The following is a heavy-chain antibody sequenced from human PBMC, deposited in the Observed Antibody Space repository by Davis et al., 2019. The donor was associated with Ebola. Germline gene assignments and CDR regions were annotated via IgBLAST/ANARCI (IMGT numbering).Heavy chain of an antibody. V-gene: IGHV3-21*01. CDR2: ISSSSSYI. J-gene: IGHJ6*02. CDR1: GFTFSSYS. Sequence: GESLMIPCAASGFTFSSYSMNWVRQAPGKGLEWVSSISSSSSYIYYADPVKGRFTISRDNAKNSLYLQMNSLRAEDTAVYYCARVPLYYYGMDVWGQGTTVTVSS. CDR3: ARVPLYYYGMDV.